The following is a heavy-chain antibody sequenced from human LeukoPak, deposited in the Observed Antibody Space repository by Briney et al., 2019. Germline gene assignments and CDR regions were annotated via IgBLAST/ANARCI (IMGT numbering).Heavy chain of an antibody. D-gene: IGHD6-19*01. Sequence: GRTLRLSCAVSGFSFSSYAISWVRQAPGQGREWVSAISGSGGGTYYADSVKGRFTISRDNSKNTLYLQMNSLRAEDTAVYYCAKDLTYGSSGHSDYWGQGTLVTVSS. V-gene: IGHV3-23*01. J-gene: IGHJ4*02. CDR1: GFSFSSYA. CDR2: ISGSGGGT. CDR3: AKDLTYGSSGHSDY.